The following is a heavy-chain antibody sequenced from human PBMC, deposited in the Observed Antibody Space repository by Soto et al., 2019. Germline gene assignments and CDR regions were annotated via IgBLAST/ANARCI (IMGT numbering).Heavy chain of an antibody. J-gene: IGHJ3*02. CDR3: GRDRHYYDFWRTYSDAFDM. CDR1: RDTFASSA. D-gene: IGHD3-3*01. Sequence: ASVKVSWKACRDTFASSAIHWVRQAPEQRLEWMGWINAYNGHTKYSQKFHGRVTITRDTSASTAYMELSSLRSEDTAGYYCGRDRHYYDFWRTYSDAFDMWGQGTMVTVSS. CDR2: INAYNGHT. V-gene: IGHV1-3*01.